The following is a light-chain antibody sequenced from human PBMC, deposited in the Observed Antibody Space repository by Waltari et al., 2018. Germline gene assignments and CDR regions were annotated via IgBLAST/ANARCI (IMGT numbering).Light chain of an antibody. CDR3: QQYSSTPWT. V-gene: IGKV4-1*01. Sequence: SPVNSANEKTNVTWYQQKPGQPPRLLIYWASTRESGVPDRFSGSGSGTDFTLTISSLQAEDVATYYCQQYSSTPWTFGQGTKVEIK. J-gene: IGKJ1*01. CDR2: WAS. CDR1: SPVNSANEKTN.